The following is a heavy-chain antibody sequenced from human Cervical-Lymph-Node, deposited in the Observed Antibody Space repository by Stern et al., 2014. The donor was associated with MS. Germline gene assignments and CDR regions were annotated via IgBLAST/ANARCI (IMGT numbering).Heavy chain of an antibody. J-gene: IGHJ4*02. CDR3: ARDTADRGYCSSTSCRALDY. CDR1: GGSISSGDYY. Sequence: QVQLQESGPGLVKPSQTLSLTCTVSGGSISSGDYYWSWIRQPPGKGLEWIGYIYYSGSTYYNPSLKSRVTISVDTSKNQFSLKLSSVTAADTAVYYCARDTADRGYCSSTSCRALDYWGQGTLVTVSS. V-gene: IGHV4-30-4*01. CDR2: IYYSGST. D-gene: IGHD2-2*01.